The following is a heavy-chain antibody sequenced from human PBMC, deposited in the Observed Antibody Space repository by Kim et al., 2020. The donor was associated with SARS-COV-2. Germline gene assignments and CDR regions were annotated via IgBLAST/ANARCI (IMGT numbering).Heavy chain of an antibody. CDR3: AKLYSGYDFRAFDI. Sequence: ATAVKGRFTSSRDNSKNTLYLQMNSRRAEDTAVYYCAKLYSGYDFRAFDIWSQGTMVTVSS. D-gene: IGHD5-12*01. V-gene: IGHV3-30*02. J-gene: IGHJ3*02.